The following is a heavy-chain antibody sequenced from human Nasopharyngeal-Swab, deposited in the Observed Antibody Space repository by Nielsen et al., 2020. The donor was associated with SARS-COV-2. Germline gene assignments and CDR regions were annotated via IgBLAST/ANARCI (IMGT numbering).Heavy chain of an antibody. D-gene: IGHD3-9*01. CDR3: GSVFEI. CDR1: GFTFSSYG. J-gene: IGHJ4*02. V-gene: IGHV3-74*01. Sequence: GGSLRLSCAASGFTFSSYGMHWVRLTPGKGLVWVSGIDFDGSNTFYADSVKGRFTISRDNGENTLSLQMNSLRDEDTGVYYCGSVFEIWGQGVLVTVSS. CDR2: IDFDGSNT.